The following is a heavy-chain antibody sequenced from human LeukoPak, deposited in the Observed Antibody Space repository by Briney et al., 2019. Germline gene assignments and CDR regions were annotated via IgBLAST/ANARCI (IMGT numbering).Heavy chain of an antibody. Sequence: GGSLRLSCAASGFTLSSYAMHWVRQAPGKGLEWVAVISYDGSNKYYADSVKGRFTISRDNSKNTLYLQMNSLRAEDTAVYYCARDRPLGQWLANLDYWGQGTLVTVSS. J-gene: IGHJ4*02. D-gene: IGHD6-19*01. V-gene: IGHV3-30-3*01. CDR1: GFTLSSYA. CDR3: ARDRPLGQWLANLDY. CDR2: ISYDGSNK.